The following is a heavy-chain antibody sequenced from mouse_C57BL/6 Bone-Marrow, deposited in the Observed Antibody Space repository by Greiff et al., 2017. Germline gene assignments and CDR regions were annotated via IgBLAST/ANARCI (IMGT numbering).Heavy chain of an antibody. D-gene: IGHD1-1*01. CDR3: AREGVYYFYWYFDV. CDR2: INPYNGGT. J-gene: IGHJ1*03. Sequence: VQLQQPGAELVKPGASVKMSCKASGYTFTDYYMNWVKQSHGKSLEWIGVINPYNGGTSYNQKFKGKATLTVDKSSSTAYMELNSLTSEDSAVYYCAREGVYYFYWYFDVWGTGTTVTVSS. V-gene: IGHV1-19*01. CDR1: GYTFTDYY.